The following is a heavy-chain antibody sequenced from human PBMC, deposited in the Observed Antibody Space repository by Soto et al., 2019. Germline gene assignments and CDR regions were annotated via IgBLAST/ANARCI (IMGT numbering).Heavy chain of an antibody. CDR3: TTDLWRIAVVVGSTGYFNP. D-gene: IGHD2-15*01. CDR1: GFTFSDAW. J-gene: IGHJ5*02. CDR2: IKSKSDGGTT. V-gene: IGHV3-15*01. Sequence: GGSLRLSCAASGFTFSDAWMSWVRQAPGKGLDWVGRIKSKSDGGTTVYAAPVRGRFTISRDDSKNTLYLQMNSLKTEDTAVYYCTTDLWRIAVVVGSTGYFNPWGQGTPVVVSS.